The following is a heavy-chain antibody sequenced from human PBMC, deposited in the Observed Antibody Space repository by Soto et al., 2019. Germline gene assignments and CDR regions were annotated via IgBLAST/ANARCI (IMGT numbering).Heavy chain of an antibody. Sequence: PGGSLRLSCAASGFTFNTYAMTWVRQPPGKGLEWVSSISLTGGSVYGADSVKGRFTISRDNSKNILYLQMTSLRVEDTAKYFCAKVIRRDAYGAFDVWGQGTMVTVSS. D-gene: IGHD4-17*01. J-gene: IGHJ3*01. CDR2: ISLTGGSV. CDR3: AKVIRRDAYGAFDV. CDR1: GFTFNTYA. V-gene: IGHV3-23*01.